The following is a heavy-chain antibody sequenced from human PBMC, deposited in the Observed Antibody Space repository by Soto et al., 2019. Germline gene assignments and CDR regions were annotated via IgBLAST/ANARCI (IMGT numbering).Heavy chain of an antibody. D-gene: IGHD6-19*01. Sequence: GGSLRLSCAASGFTFSHYYMSWIRQAPGKGLEWVSYISNSGGTLYYADSVRGRFTISRDNAKNSLFLQMNSLRAEDTAVYYCARGIAVAGTYWFDSWGQGALVTVS. CDR2: ISNSGGTL. CDR3: ARGIAVAGTYWFDS. CDR1: GFTFSHYY. V-gene: IGHV3-11*01. J-gene: IGHJ5*01.